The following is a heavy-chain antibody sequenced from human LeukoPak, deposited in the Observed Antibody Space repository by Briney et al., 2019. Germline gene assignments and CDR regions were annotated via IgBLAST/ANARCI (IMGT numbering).Heavy chain of an antibody. CDR2: ISGSGEST. J-gene: IGHJ4*02. CDR3: AKQPWSSAQRGIDY. Sequence: GGSLRLSCVASGFTFNNYAMSWVRQAPGKGLEWVSSISGSGESTYDADSVKGRFTISRDNSRITLYLQMNSLRVEDTAVYYCAKQPWSSAQRGIDYWGQGILVTVSS. CDR1: GFTFNNYA. V-gene: IGHV3-23*01. D-gene: IGHD7-27*01.